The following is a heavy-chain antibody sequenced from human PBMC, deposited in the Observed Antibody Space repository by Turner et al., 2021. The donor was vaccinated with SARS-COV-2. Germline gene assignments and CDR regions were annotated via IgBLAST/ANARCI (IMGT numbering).Heavy chain of an antibody. CDR2: IHPSGTT. CDR3: AKGDDSRKSGLL. J-gene: IGHJ4*02. D-gene: IGHD2-15*01. V-gene: IGHV4-34*02. Sequence: QVQLQQWGAGLLKPSEPLSLTCAVYGGSFSGYYWTWIRQPPEKGLEWIGEIHPSGTTYHNPSLKGRVTMSVDTSKNKFYLKVSSVTAADTAVYYCAKGDDSRKSGLLWGQGTLVTVSS. CDR1: GGSFSGYY.